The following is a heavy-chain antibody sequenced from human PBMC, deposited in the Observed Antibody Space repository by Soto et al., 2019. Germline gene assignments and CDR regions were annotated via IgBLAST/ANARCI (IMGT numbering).Heavy chain of an antibody. CDR2: IYYSGST. D-gene: IGHD3-22*01. CDR3: ASSYDSSGYYYSFWFDY. CDR1: GGSISSSSYY. J-gene: IGHJ4*02. Sequence: QLQLQESGPGLVKPSETLSLTCTVSGGSISSSSYYWGWIRQPPGKGLEWIGSIYYSGSTYYNPSLKSRSTISVDTSKNQFSLTLSSVTAADTAVYYCASSYDSSGYYYSFWFDYWGQGTLVTVSS. V-gene: IGHV4-39*01.